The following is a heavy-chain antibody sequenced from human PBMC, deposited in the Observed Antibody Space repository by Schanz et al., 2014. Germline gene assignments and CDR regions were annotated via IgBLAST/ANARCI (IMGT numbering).Heavy chain of an antibody. V-gene: IGHV3-11*05. CDR2: ISSTSSYI. CDR3: ARDTAQSCICPSCFEYFQH. D-gene: IGHD2-2*01. J-gene: IGHJ1*01. CDR1: GFTFSDYY. Sequence: PGGSLRLSCAASGFTFSDYYMSWIRQAPGKGLEWVSSISSTSSYIFYADSVKGRFTISRDNAKNSLYLQMNSLRAEDTALYYCARDTAQSCICPSCFEYFQHWGQGALVTVSS.